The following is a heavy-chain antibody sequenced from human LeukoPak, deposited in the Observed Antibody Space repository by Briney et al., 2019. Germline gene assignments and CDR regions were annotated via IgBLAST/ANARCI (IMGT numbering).Heavy chain of an antibody. J-gene: IGHJ6*02. CDR2: IIPILGIA. CDR1: GGTFSSYT. V-gene: IGHV1-69*02. CDR3: ARGLGAMEVWEANYYYGMDV. Sequence: WVKVSCKASGGTFSSYTIGWVRQPPGQGLEWMGRIIPILGIANNAQTFQGRVTITADKSTSTAYMELSSLRSEDTCVYYCARGLGAMEVWEANYYYGMDVWGQGTTVTVSS. D-gene: IGHD3-16*01.